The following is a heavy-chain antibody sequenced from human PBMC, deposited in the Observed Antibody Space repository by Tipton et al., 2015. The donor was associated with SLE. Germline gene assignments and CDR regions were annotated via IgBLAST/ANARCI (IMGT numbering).Heavy chain of an antibody. CDR2: IYHSGST. J-gene: IGHJ6*02. D-gene: IGHD2-15*01. V-gene: IGHV4-30-2*01. CDR3: ARCCSGESADYYYGMDV. CDR1: GGSISSGGYS. Sequence: TLSLTCAVSGGSISSGGYSWSWIRQPPGKGLEWIGYIYHSGSTYYNPSLKSRVTISVDRSKNQFSLKLSSVTAADTAVYYCARCCSGESADYYYGMDVWGQGTTVTVSS.